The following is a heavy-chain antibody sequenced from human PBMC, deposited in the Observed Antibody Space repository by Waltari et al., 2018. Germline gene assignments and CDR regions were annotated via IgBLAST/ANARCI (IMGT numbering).Heavy chain of an antibody. CDR1: GFILSTYW. Sequence: EVQLVESGGGLVQPGGSLRLSCVASGFILSTYWLDWVRQAHGKGRVGVCRINSACSSTTYWDSVKGRFTISRDNAKNTLYLHMSSLRAEDTAVYYCVRENIAAAGLESWGQGTLVTVSS. J-gene: IGHJ4*02. V-gene: IGHV3-74*01. CDR2: INSACSST. CDR3: VRENIAAAGLES. D-gene: IGHD6-13*01.